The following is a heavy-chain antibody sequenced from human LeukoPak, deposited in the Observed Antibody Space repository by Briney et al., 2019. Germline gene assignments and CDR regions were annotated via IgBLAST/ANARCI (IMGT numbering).Heavy chain of an antibody. D-gene: IGHD5-18*01. Sequence: ASVKVSCKASGYTFTDHYIHWVRQAPGQGPEWMGWINPKSGATNYAQKFDGRVTMARDTPISTTYMEMTWLTSDDTAVYYCARDHIALVSSTPNNFDYWGQGTLVTVSS. CDR1: GYTFTDHY. CDR3: ARDHIALVSSTPNNFDY. CDR2: INPKSGAT. J-gene: IGHJ4*02. V-gene: IGHV1-2*02.